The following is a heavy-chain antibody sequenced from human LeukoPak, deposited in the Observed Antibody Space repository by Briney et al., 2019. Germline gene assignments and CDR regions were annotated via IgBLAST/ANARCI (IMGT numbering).Heavy chain of an antibody. D-gene: IGHD3-22*01. Sequence: SVKVSCKASGGTFSSYAISWVRQAPGQGLEWMGGIIPIFGTANYAQKFQGRVRITTDESTSTAYMELSSLRSEDTAVYYCARATYYYDSSGYYYPHRFDYWGQGTLVTVSS. CDR2: IIPIFGTA. CDR1: GGTFSSYA. V-gene: IGHV1-69*05. J-gene: IGHJ4*02. CDR3: ARATYYYDSSGYYYPHRFDY.